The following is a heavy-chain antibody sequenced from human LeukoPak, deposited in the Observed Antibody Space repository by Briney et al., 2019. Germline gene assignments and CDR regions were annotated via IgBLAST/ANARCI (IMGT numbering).Heavy chain of an antibody. V-gene: IGHV4-59*01. CDR1: GGSISSYY. D-gene: IGHD6-13*01. Sequence: SETLSLTCTVSGGSISSYYWSWIRQPPGKGLKWIGYIYYSGSTNYNPSLKSRVTISVDTSKNQFSLKLSSVTAADTAVYYCARGYSSSWYLSYFDYWGQGTLVTVSS. J-gene: IGHJ4*02. CDR2: IYYSGST. CDR3: ARGYSSSWYLSYFDY.